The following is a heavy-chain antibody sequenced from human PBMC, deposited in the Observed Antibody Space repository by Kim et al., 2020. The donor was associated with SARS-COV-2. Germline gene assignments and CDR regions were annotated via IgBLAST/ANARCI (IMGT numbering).Heavy chain of an antibody. CDR2: INHSGST. CDR1: GGSFSGYY. J-gene: IGHJ4*02. V-gene: IGHV4-34*01. CDR3: ARATRRKIQLWFYFDY. Sequence: SETLSLTCAVYGGSFSGYYWSWIRQPPGKGLEWIGEINHSGSTNYNPSLKSRVTISVDTSKNQFSLKLSSVTAADTAVYYCARATRRKIQLWFYFDYWGQGTLVTVSS. D-gene: IGHD5-18*01.